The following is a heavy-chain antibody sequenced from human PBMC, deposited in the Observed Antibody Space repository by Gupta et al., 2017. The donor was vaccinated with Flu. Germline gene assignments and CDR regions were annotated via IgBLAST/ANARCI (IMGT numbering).Heavy chain of an antibody. CDR2: IYPGDSDI. V-gene: IGHV5-51*01. CDR3: ARRTERNWYFDL. J-gene: IGHJ2*01. CDR1: GYSFTSHW. Sequence: EVQLVQSGAEMKKPGESLQISCKGSGYSFTSHWIAWVRQVPGKGLEWMGIIYPGDSDIRMSPSFQGQVTMSVDKSISTAYLQWRSLEASDNAMYFCARRTERNWYFDLWGRGTLVTVSS. D-gene: IGHD1-1*01.